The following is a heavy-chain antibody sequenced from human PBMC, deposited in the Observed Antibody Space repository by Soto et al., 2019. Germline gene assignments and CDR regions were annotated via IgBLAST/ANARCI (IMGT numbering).Heavy chain of an antibody. J-gene: IGHJ4*02. CDR2: IVPMFGTS. V-gene: IGHV1-69*06. CDR3: NRGSEYDFWSGYL. Sequence: QERLVQSGAEVRKPGSSVKVSCKVTGGTSTRYAINWVRQAPGRGLEWLGGIVPMFGTSKYAQKFQGRVTITADTSTNIAYMELRSLRSEDTAVYYCNRGSEYDFWSGYLWGQGTLVSVSS. D-gene: IGHD3-3*01. CDR1: GGTSTRYA.